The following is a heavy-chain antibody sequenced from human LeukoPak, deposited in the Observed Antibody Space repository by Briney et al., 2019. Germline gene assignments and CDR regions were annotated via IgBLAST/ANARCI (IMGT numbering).Heavy chain of an antibody. Sequence: PGGSLRLSCAASGFTFSSYAMSWVRQAPGKGLEWVSAISGSGGSTYYADSVKGRFTISRDNSKNTLHLQMNSLRAEDTAVYYCAKVTYGSGSYFYWGQGTLVTVSS. CDR1: GFTFSSYA. J-gene: IGHJ4*02. D-gene: IGHD3-10*01. CDR2: ISGSGGST. CDR3: AKVTYGSGSYFY. V-gene: IGHV3-23*01.